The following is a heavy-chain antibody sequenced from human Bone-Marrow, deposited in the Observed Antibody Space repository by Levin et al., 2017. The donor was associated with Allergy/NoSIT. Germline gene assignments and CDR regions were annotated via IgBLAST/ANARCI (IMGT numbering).Heavy chain of an antibody. CDR2: ISAYNGNT. V-gene: IGHV1-18*01. CDR1: GYTFTSYG. J-gene: IGHJ4*02. D-gene: IGHD3-10*01. CDR3: ARDLGYYGSVKRLEFDY. Sequence: ASVKVSCKASGYTFTSYGISWVRQAPGQGLEWMGWISAYNGNTNYAQKLQGRVTMTTDTSTSTAYMELRSLRSDDTAVYYCARDLGYYGSVKRLEFDYWGQGTLVTVSS.